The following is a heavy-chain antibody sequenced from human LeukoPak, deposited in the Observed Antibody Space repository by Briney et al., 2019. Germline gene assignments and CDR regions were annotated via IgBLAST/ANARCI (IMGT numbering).Heavy chain of an antibody. CDR1: GYSFTSYW. Sequence: GESLKISCKGSGYSFTSYWISWVRQMPGKGLEWMGRIDPSDSYTNYSPSFQGHVTISADKSISTAYLQWSSLKASDTAMYYCARMTMVRGVTYYYGMDVWGEGTTVTVSS. J-gene: IGHJ6*04. D-gene: IGHD3-10*01. CDR3: ARMTMVRGVTYYYGMDV. V-gene: IGHV5-10-1*01. CDR2: IDPSDSYT.